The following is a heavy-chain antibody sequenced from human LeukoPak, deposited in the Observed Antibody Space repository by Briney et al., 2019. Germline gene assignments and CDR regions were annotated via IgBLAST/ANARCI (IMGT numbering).Heavy chain of an antibody. CDR3: ARDILRNDEQLVGY. V-gene: IGHV1-2*02. CDR2: INPNSGGT. D-gene: IGHD6-6*01. CDR1: GYTFTGYY. Sequence: ASVKVSCKASGYTFTGYYMHWVRQAPGQGLEWMGWINPNSGGTNYAQKFQGRVTMTRDTSISTAYMELSRLRSEDTAVYYCARDILRNDEQLVGYWGQGTLVTVSS. J-gene: IGHJ4*02.